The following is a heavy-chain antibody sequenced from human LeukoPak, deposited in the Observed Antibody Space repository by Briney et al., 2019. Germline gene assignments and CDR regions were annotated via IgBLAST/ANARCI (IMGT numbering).Heavy chain of an antibody. J-gene: IGHJ1*01. V-gene: IGHV4-39*01. CDR1: GGSISSGDYY. CDR2: IYYSGTT. D-gene: IGHD6-19*01. Sequence: PSETLSLTCAVSGGSISSGDYYWAWIRQPPGKGQQWIGSIYYSGTTYYNPFLKSRLTISRDTSKNQFSLKLSSVTTADTAVYYCARHAGGWYTDWGQGTLVTVSS. CDR3: ARHAGGWYTD.